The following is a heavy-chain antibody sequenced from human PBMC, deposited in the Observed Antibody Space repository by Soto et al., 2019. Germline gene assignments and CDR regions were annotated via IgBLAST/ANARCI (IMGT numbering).Heavy chain of an antibody. V-gene: IGHV4-59*01. CDR3: ARDSVGYYDSSGYYFSFFDY. CDR2: IYYSGST. D-gene: IGHD3-22*01. CDR1: VGSISSYY. J-gene: IGHJ4*02. Sequence: SESLSLTCTVSVGSISSYYWSWIRQPPGKGLEWIGYIYYSGSTNYNPSLKSRVTISVDTSKNQFSLKLSSVTAAGTAVYYCARDSVGYYDSSGYYFSFFDYWGQGTLVTVSS.